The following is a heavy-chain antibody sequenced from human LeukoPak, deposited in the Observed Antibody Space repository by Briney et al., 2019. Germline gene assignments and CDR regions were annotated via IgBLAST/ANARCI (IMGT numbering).Heavy chain of an antibody. CDR3: ARVQYSSSSTVYYYYMDV. Sequence: GASVKVSCKASGYTFTSYGISWVRQAPGQGLEWVAWISTHNGNTDYAPKFQGRVTMATDTYTSTAYMELRSLRSDDKAVYYCARVQYSSSSTVYYYYMDVWGKGTTVTVSS. V-gene: IGHV1-18*01. J-gene: IGHJ6*03. CDR2: ISTHNGNT. CDR1: GYTFTSYG. D-gene: IGHD6-6*01.